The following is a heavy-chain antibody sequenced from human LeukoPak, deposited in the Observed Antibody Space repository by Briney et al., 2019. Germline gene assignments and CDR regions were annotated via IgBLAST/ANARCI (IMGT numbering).Heavy chain of an antibody. D-gene: IGHD4-23*01. V-gene: IGHV4-59*01. Sequence: PSETLSLTCTVSGGSISSYYWSWIRQPPGKGLEWIGYIYYSGSTNYNPSLKSRVTISVDTSKNQFSLKLSSVTAADTAVYYCARDTVVYFDYWGQGTLVTVSS. CDR2: IYYSGST. CDR3: ARDTVVYFDY. CDR1: GGSISSYY. J-gene: IGHJ4*02.